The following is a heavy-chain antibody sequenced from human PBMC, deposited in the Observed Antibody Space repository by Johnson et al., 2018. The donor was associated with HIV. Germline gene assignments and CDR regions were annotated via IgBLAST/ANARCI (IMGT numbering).Heavy chain of an antibody. V-gene: IGHV3-30-3*01. CDR3: GKARSSGSGAFDI. CDR2: ISYDGSNK. Sequence: QEQLVESGGGVVQPGRSLRLSCAASGFAFSSYAMHWVRQAPGKGLEWVAVISYDGSNKYYADSVKGRFTISRDNSKNTLYLHMRRLRAEDTAVYYCGKARSSGSGAFDIWGQGTMVTVSS. D-gene: IGHD3-10*01. CDR1: GFAFSSYA. J-gene: IGHJ3*02.